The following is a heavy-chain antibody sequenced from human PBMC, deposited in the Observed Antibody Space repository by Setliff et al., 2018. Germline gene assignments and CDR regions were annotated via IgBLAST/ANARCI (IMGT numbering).Heavy chain of an antibody. CDR2: INPSGGLT. Sequence: ASVKVSCKASGGTFSSYGISWVRQAPGQGLEWMGIINPSGGLTRYAQKFQGRVTMTRDTSTSTVYMELSSLKSEDTAVYFCARERGSYDSSTHYTYYFDYWGQGTLVTVS. J-gene: IGHJ4*02. CDR3: ARERGSYDSSTHYTYYFDY. D-gene: IGHD3-22*01. V-gene: IGHV1-46*01. CDR1: GGTFSSYG.